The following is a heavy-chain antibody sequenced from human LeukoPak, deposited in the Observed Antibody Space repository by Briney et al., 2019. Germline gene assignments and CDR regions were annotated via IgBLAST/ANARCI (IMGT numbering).Heavy chain of an antibody. CDR1: GFTFSSYA. V-gene: IGHV3-30*04. CDR3: ARDGSGSYYNPYYYYYMGV. Sequence: GGSLRLSCAASGFTFSSYAMHWVRQAPGKGLEWVAVISYDGSNKYYADSVKGRFTISRDNSKNTLYLQMNSLKAEDTAVYYCARDGSGSYYNPYYYYYMGVWGKGTTVTVSS. CDR2: ISYDGSNK. J-gene: IGHJ6*03. D-gene: IGHD3-10*01.